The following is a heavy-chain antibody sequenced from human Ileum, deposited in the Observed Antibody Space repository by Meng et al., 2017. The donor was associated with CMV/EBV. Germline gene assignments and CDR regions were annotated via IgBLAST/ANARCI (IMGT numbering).Heavy chain of an antibody. CDR1: GYTFTSYD. V-gene: IGHV1-8*01. CDR2: MNPNSGNT. D-gene: IGHD2-2*02. J-gene: IGHJ6*02. CDR3: ARILSNTDYYGMDV. Sequence: ASVKVSCKASGYTFTSYDINWVRQATGQGLEWMGWMNPNSGNTGYAQKFQGRVTMTRNTSISTAYMELTRLRSDDTAVYYCARILSNTDYYGMDVWGQGTTVTVSS.